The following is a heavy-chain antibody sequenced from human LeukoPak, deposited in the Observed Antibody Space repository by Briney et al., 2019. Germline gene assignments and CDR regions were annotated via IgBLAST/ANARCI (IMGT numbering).Heavy chain of an antibody. J-gene: IGHJ4*02. CDR3: ASPPGSSMVEGFDY. CDR2: IIPIFGTA. V-gene: IGHV1-69*13. D-gene: IGHD3-10*01. CDR1: GGTFSSYA. Sequence: ASVKVSCKASGGTFSSYAISWVRQAPGQGLEWMGGIIPIFGTANYVQKFQGRVTITADESTSTAYMELSSLRSGDTAVYYCASPPGSSMVEGFDYWGQGTLVTVSS.